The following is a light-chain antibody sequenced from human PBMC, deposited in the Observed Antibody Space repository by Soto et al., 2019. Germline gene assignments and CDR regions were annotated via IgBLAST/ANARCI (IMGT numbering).Light chain of an antibody. CDR3: QQYNSPYT. J-gene: IGKJ2*01. V-gene: IGKV1-5*03. Sequence: DIQMTQSPSTLSASVGDRVTITCRASQTISSWLAWYQQKPGKAPKLLIYKASSLESGVPSRFIGSGSGTEFTLNISSLQPDDFANYYCQQYNSPYTFGQGTKLEIK. CDR2: KAS. CDR1: QTISSW.